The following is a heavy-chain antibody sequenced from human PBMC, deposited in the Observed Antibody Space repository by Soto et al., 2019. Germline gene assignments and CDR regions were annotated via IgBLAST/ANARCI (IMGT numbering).Heavy chain of an antibody. V-gene: IGHV3-23*01. CDR3: AKDGDPHYYYMDV. D-gene: IGHD4-17*01. CDR2: ISGSGGST. CDR1: GFTFSSYA. Sequence: GGSLRLSCAASGFTFSSYAMSWVRQAPGKGLEWVSAISGSGGSTYYAESVKGRFTISRDNSKNTLYLQMNSLRAEDTAVYYCAKDGDPHYYYMDVWGKGTTVTVSS. J-gene: IGHJ6*03.